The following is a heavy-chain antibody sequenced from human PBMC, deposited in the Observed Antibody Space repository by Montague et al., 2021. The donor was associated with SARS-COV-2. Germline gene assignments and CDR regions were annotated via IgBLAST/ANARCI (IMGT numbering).Heavy chain of an antibody. D-gene: IGHD3-3*01. CDR3: ANMGVGRITISGVVSRGGLDY. CDR1: GGSISSSSYY. CDR2: IYYSGNT. J-gene: IGHJ4*02. Sequence: SETLSLTCTVSGGSISSSSYYWGWIRQPPGKGLEWIGNIYYSGNTYYNPSLKSRVTISVDTSKNQFSLKLSSVTAADTAVYYCANMGVGRITISGVVSRGGLDYWGQGTLVTVSS. V-gene: IGHV4-39*01.